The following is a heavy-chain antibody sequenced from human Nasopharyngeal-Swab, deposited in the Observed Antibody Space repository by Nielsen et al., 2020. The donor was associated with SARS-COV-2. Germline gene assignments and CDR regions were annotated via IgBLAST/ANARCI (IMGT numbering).Heavy chain of an antibody. D-gene: IGHD2-21*01. J-gene: IGHJ4*02. CDR3: AREMGEFDY. CDR2: IKQDGSEK. Sequence: WIPQPPGKGLEWVANIKQDGSEKYYVDSVKGRFTISRDNAKNSLYLQMNSLRAEDTAVYYCAREMGEFDYWGQGTLVTVSS. V-gene: IGHV3-7*01.